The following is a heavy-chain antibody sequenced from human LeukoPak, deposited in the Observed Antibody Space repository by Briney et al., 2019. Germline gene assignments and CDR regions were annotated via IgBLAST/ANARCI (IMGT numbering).Heavy chain of an antibody. V-gene: IGHV3-48*02. CDR3: ARGALGYSSSWYRF. D-gene: IGHD6-13*01. Sequence: GGSLRLSCAASGFTFSSYSMTWVRQAPGKGLEWVSYISSSSSTIYYADSVKGRFTISRDNAKNSLYLQMNSLRDEDTAVYYCARGALGYSSSWYRFWGQGTTVTVSS. CDR2: ISSSSSTI. CDR1: GFTFSSYS. J-gene: IGHJ6*02.